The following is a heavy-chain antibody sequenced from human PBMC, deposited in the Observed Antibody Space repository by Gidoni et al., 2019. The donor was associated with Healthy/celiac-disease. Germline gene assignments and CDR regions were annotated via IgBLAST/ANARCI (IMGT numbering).Heavy chain of an antibody. CDR3: ASHDSSGYLMIH. D-gene: IGHD3-22*01. J-gene: IGHJ4*02. V-gene: IGHV1-69*04. CDR1: GGTFSSYA. CDR2: IIPILGIA. Sequence: QVQLVQSGAEVKKPGSSVKVACKASGGTFSSYAISWVRQAPVPGLEWMGRIIPILGIANYAQKFQGRVTITADKSTSTAYMELSSLRSEDTAVYYCASHDSSGYLMIHWGQGTLVTVSS.